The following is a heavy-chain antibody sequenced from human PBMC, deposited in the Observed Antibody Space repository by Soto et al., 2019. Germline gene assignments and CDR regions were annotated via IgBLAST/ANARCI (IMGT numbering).Heavy chain of an antibody. CDR2: IYYSGST. J-gene: IGHJ5*02. D-gene: IGHD1-20*01. V-gene: IGHV4-59*01. CDR3: ARRRGNWNDRVVWFDP. Sequence: SEALSLTCTVSGGSISSYYWSWIRQPPGKGLEWIGYIYYSGSTNYNPSLKSRVTISVDTSKNQFSLKLSSVTAADTAVYYCARRRGNWNDRVVWFDPWGQGTLVTVSS. CDR1: GGSISSYY.